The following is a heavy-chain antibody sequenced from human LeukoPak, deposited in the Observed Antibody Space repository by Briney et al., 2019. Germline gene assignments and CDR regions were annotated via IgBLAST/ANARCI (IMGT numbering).Heavy chain of an antibody. CDR2: INPNSGGT. J-gene: IGHJ3*02. CDR3: ASRRDGYNSADAFDI. D-gene: IGHD5-24*01. CDR1: GYTFTGYY. Sequence: ASVKVSCKASGYTFTGYYMHWVRQAPGQGLEWMGWINPNSGGTNYAQKFQGRVTMTRDTSISTAYMELSRLRSDDTAVYYCASRRDGYNSADAFDIWGQGTMVTVSS. V-gene: IGHV1-2*02.